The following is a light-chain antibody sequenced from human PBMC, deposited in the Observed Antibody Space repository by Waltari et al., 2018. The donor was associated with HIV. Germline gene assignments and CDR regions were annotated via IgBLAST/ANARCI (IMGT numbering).Light chain of an antibody. V-gene: IGLV1-44*01. CDR1: SSNIGSNP. CDR2: ENN. CDR3: AAWDDSLNGYV. J-gene: IGLJ1*01. Sequence: QSVLTQPPSASGAPGQRATIPCSGRSSNIGSNPVNWYQQLPGTAPKLLIYENNQRPSGVPDRFSGSKSGTSASLGISGLQSEDEADYYCAAWDDSLNGYVFGTGTKVTVL.